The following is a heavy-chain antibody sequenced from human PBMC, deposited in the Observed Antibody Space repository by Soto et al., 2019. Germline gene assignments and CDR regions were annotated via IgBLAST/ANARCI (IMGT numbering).Heavy chain of an antibody. CDR1: SDSMNSGGYY. J-gene: IGHJ6*02. CDR2: IYSNGDA. CDR3: PRRGGSSSGYYYYAMGV. Sequence: SETLSLTXSVSSDSMNSGGYYWSWIRQHPGKGLEWIGYIYSNGDAYYNPSLKSRVTISVDTSKKQFSLNLTSVTAADTAVYYCPRRGGSSSGYYYYAMGVWGQGTTVTVSS. V-gene: IGHV4-31*02. D-gene: IGHD6-6*01.